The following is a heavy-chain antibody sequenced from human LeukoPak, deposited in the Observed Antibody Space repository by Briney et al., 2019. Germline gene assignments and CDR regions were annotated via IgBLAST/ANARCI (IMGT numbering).Heavy chain of an antibody. V-gene: IGHV3-30-3*01. J-gene: IGHJ4*02. CDR3: AREQSDAKIYRD. CDR1: EFTFSNYA. Sequence: GGSLRLSCAASEFTFSNYALHWVRQAPGKGLQWVAVISYDGNTIHYADSVKGRFTISRDNAKNSLYLQMNSLRAEDTAVYYCAREQSDAKIYRDWGQGTLVTVSS. CDR2: ISYDGNTI. D-gene: IGHD2/OR15-2a*01.